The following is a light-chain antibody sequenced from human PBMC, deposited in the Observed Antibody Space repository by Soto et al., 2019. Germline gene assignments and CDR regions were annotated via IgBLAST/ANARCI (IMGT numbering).Light chain of an antibody. CDR3: QQYGSSPN. CDR1: QSVSSSY. V-gene: IGKV3-20*01. CDR2: GAY. Sequence: IVLTQSPGTLSLSPGERATLSCRASQSVSSSYLAWYQQKPGQAPRLLIYGAYSKATCIPNRFSGSGSGTDVTLTISRLEPEDCAVYYCQQYGSSPNFGGGTNVEIK. J-gene: IGKJ4*01.